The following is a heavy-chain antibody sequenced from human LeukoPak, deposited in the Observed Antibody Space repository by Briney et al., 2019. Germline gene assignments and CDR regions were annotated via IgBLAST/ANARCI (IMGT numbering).Heavy chain of an antibody. CDR2: ITGSGGST. D-gene: IGHD3-3*01. CDR1: GFTFSSYA. Sequence: GGSLRLSCAASGFTFSSYAMSWVRQAPGKGLEWVSAITGSGGSTYYADSVKGRFTISRDNFKNTLYLQMNSLRAEDTAVYYCAKDGVLRFLEWSGGYFDYWGQGTLVTVSS. CDR3: AKDGVLRFLEWSGGYFDY. V-gene: IGHV3-23*01. J-gene: IGHJ4*02.